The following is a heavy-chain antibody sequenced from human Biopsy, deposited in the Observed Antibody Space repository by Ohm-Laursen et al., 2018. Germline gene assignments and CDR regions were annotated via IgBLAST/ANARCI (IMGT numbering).Heavy chain of an antibody. CDR2: MIPSSGKT. J-gene: IGHJ5*02. V-gene: IGHV1-8*01. D-gene: IGHD6-6*01. CDR3: ARGYSRRVSIFEASIYWFDT. Sequence: ASVKAYCNVSGYSFSTYDANWVRRARGQGLEWMGWMIPSSGKTGYAQRFQGRVTLTMNTSISTAYMELSGLRSEDTAVYFCARGYSRRVSIFEASIYWFDTWGQGTLVTVSS. CDR1: GYSFSTYD.